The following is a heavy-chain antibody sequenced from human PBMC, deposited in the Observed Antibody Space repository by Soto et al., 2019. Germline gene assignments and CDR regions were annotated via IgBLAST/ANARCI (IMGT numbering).Heavy chain of an antibody. J-gene: IGHJ5*02. CDR1: GGSISSSTYY. V-gene: IGHV4-39*01. D-gene: IGHD3-10*02. CDR2: IYYSGST. Sequence: SETLSLTCTVSGGSISSSTYYWGWIRQPPGKGLEWIGSIYYSGSTYYNPSLQSRVTISVDTSKNQFSPKLTSVTAADTAVYYCARHGRRCSGSYLWFDPWGQGTLVTVSS. CDR3: ARHGRRCSGSYLWFDP.